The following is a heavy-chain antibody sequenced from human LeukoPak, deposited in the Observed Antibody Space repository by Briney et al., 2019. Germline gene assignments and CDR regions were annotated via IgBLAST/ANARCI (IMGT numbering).Heavy chain of an antibody. Sequence: ASVKVSCKASGYTFTSYGISWVRQAPGQGLEWMGWISAYNGNTNYAQKLQGRVTMTTDTSTSTAYMELRSLRSDDTAMYYCARQVPERSGWYVEFPRFDYWGQGTLVTVSS. CDR2: ISAYNGNT. D-gene: IGHD6-19*01. J-gene: IGHJ4*02. V-gene: IGHV1-18*01. CDR1: GYTFTSYG. CDR3: ARQVPERSGWYVEFPRFDY.